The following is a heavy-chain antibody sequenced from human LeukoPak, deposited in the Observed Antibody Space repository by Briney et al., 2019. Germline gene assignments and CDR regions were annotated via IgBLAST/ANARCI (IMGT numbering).Heavy chain of an antibody. Sequence: ASVKVSCKASGYTFSSFGISWVRQAPRQGLEWMGWIAVYNGNTNYAQKFQGRLTMTTDTSTSTAYMELRSLRSDDTALYYCARDQLVLPRGISGYWGQGTLVTVSS. CDR1: GYTFSSFG. D-gene: IGHD1-14*01. J-gene: IGHJ4*02. CDR3: ARDQLVLPRGISGY. CDR2: IAVYNGNT. V-gene: IGHV1-18*01.